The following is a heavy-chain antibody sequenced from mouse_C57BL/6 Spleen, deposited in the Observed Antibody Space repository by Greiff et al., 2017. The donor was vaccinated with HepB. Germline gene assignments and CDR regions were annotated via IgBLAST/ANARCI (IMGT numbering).Heavy chain of an antibody. D-gene: IGHD3-1*01. J-gene: IGHJ3*01. V-gene: IGHV5-17*01. CDR1: GFTFSDYG. CDR3: ASYRAWFAY. CDR2: ISSGSSTI. Sequence: EVKLMESGGGLVKPGGSLKLSCAASGFTFSDYGMHWVRQAPEKGLEWVAYISSGSSTIYYADTVKGRFTISRDNAKNTLFLQMTSLRSEDTAMYYCASYRAWFAYWGQGTLVTVSA.